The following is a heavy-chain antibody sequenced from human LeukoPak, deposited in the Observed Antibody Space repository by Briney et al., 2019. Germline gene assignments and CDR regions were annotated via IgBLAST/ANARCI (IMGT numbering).Heavy chain of an antibody. CDR3: AKPEPITGTTSYYYGMDV. CDR2: IYSGGAI. D-gene: IGHD1-7*01. Sequence: GGSLRLSCVASGFAVGSNYMSWVRQAPGKGLEWVSLIYSGGAIRYADSVKGRFTISRDNSKNTLYLQMNSLRAEDTAVYYCAKPEPITGTTSYYYGMDVWGQGTTVTVSS. J-gene: IGHJ6*02. CDR1: GFAVGSNY. V-gene: IGHV3-53*01.